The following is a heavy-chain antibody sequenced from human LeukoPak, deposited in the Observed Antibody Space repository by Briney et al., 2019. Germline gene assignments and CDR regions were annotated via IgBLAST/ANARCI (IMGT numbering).Heavy chain of an antibody. Sequence: ASVKVSCKASGYTFRGNYIHWLRQAPGQGLEWMGWIDANNGDTKSAQKFQGRVAVSRDTSISTAYMDLSSLSPDDAAVYYCARDPSSVTLYFFDYWGQGTLVTVSS. V-gene: IGHV1-2*02. CDR1: GYTFRGNY. D-gene: IGHD4-11*01. CDR3: ARDPSSVTLYFFDY. CDR2: IDANNGDT. J-gene: IGHJ4*02.